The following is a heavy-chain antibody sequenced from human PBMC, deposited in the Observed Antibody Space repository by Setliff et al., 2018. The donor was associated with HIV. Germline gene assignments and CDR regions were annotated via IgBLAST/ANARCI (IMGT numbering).Heavy chain of an antibody. CDR3: ATVRVDHNWFDP. CDR1: GDSLSGYQ. V-gene: IGHV4-34*01. J-gene: IGHJ5*02. Sequence: SETLSLTCAVYGDSLSGYQWTWIRQAPGKGLEWIGEINHRGSTIYNPSLKSRVTILVDTSKNEFSLKLASVTAADMAVYYCATVRVDHNWFDPWGQGTLVTVSS. CDR2: INHRGST.